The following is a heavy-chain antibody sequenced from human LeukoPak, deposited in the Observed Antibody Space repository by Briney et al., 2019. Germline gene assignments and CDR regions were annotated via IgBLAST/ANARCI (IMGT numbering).Heavy chain of an antibody. CDR1: GFSLSTSGEG. D-gene: IGHD2-2*01. J-gene: IGHJ4*02. V-gene: IGHV2-5*01. CDR2: IYWNDDK. CDR3: VHSKRDGGYCSGTSCIGAFDY. Sequence: SGPTLVEPTQTLTLTCSFSGFSLSTSGEGVGWIRQPPGKALEWLPLIYWNDDKRFSPSLESRLTVTKDTSKNQVVLRMTTTDPVDTGKYYCVHSKRDGGYCSGTSCIGAFDYWGQGTLVTVSS.